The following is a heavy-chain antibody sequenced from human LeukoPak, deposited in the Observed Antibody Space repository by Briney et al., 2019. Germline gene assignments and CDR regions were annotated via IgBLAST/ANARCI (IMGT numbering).Heavy chain of an antibody. D-gene: IGHD2-2*02. CDR1: GYTFTSYG. J-gene: IGHJ4*02. Sequence: ASVKVSCKASGYTFTSYGISWVRQAPGQGLEWMGWISAYNGNTNYAQKLQGRVTMTTDTSTSTAYMELRSLRSDDAAVYYCARTDCSSTSCYSPFDYWGQGTLVTVSS. CDR3: ARTDCSSTSCYSPFDY. V-gene: IGHV1-18*01. CDR2: ISAYNGNT.